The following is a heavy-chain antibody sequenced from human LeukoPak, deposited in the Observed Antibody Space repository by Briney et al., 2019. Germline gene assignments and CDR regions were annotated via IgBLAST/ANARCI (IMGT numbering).Heavy chain of an antibody. V-gene: IGHV1-3*01. J-gene: IGHJ4*02. Sequence: GASVKVSCKASGYTFTSYAMHWVRQAPGQRLEWMGWINAGNGNTKYSQKLQGRVTMTTDTSTSTAYMELRSLRSDDTAVYYCARDMWELLQGALCYWGQGTLVTVSS. CDR1: GYTFTSYA. CDR2: INAGNGNT. CDR3: ARDMWELLQGALCY. D-gene: IGHD1-26*01.